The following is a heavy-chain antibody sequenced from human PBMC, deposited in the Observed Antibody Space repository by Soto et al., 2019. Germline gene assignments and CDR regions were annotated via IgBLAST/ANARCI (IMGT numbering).Heavy chain of an antibody. V-gene: IGHV1-8*01. J-gene: IGHJ5*02. CDR3: ASVGRIQLWTYWFDP. CDR1: GYTFTSYD. D-gene: IGHD5-18*01. Sequence: GASVKVSRKASGYTFTSYDINWVRQATGQGLEWMGWMNPNSGNTGYAQKFQGRVTMTRNTSISTAYMELSSLRSEDTAVYYCASVGRIQLWTYWFDPWGQGTLVTVSS. CDR2: MNPNSGNT.